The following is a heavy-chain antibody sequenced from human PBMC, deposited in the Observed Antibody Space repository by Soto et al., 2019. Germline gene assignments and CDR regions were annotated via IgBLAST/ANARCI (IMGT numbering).Heavy chain of an antibody. CDR3: AKARGYSYGYPSDY. V-gene: IGHV3-48*02. D-gene: IGHD5-18*01. Sequence: PRGSLRLSCAASGFTFSSYSMNWVRQAPGKGLEWISYISTTSSSIYYADSVKGRFTISRDNAKNSLFLQMKSLRDEDTAVYYCAKARGYSYGYPSDYWGQGTLLTVSS. CDR1: GFTFSSYS. CDR2: ISTTSSSI. J-gene: IGHJ4*02.